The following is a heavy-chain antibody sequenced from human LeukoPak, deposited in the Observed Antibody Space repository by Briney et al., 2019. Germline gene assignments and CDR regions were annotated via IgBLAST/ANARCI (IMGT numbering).Heavy chain of an antibody. V-gene: IGHV3-33*01. CDR1: GFTFNIFG. D-gene: IGHD5-24*01. J-gene: IGHJ4*02. CDR2: IWYDGSKE. CDR3: AVEMAVPFDY. Sequence: GGSLRLSCAASGFTFNIFGMHWVRQAPGKGLEWLAIIWYDGSKEYYADSVKGRFTISRDNPKNTLYLEMNSLRAEDTAVYYCAVEMAVPFDYWGQGTLVTVSS.